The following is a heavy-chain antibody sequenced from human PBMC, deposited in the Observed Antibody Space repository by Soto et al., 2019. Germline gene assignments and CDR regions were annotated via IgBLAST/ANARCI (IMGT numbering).Heavy chain of an antibody. CDR1: GYSFAGYW. CDR3: AKKPRWGSYHLFDY. D-gene: IGHD3-16*02. CDR2: IDPSDSQT. V-gene: IGHV5-10-1*01. J-gene: IGHJ4*02. Sequence: PGESLKISCKGSGYSFAGYWITWVRQKPGKGLEWMGRIDPSDSQTYYSPSFRGHVTISVTKSITTVFLQWSSLRASDTAMYYCAKKPRWGSYHLFDYWGQGTLVTVSS.